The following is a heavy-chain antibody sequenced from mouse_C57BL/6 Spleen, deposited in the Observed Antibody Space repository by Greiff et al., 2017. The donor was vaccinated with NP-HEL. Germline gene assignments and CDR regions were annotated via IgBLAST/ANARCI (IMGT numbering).Heavy chain of an antibody. CDR3: ARTGNYYGSSYDAMDY. CDR2: IWTGGGT. Sequence: VQRVESGPGLVAPSQSLSITCTVSGFSLTSYAISWVRQPPGKGLEWLGVIWTGGGTNYNSALKSRMSISTDNSKSQVFLKMNSLQTDDTARYYCARTGNYYGSSYDAMDYWGQGTSVTVSS. D-gene: IGHD1-1*01. V-gene: IGHV2-9-1*01. J-gene: IGHJ4*01. CDR1: GFSLTSYA.